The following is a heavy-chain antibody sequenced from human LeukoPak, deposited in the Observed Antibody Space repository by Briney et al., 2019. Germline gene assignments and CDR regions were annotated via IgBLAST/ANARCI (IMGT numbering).Heavy chain of an antibody. CDR3: ARGGRATVVTM. CDR1: GGSINSYY. D-gene: IGHD4-23*01. Sequence: SETLSLTCTVSGGSINSYYWSWIRQPAGKGLEWIGRIYSSGSTNYNPSLKSRVSMSVDTSKNQFSLKLTSVTAADTAVYYCARGGRATVVTMWGQGILVTVSS. V-gene: IGHV4-4*07. CDR2: IYSSGST. J-gene: IGHJ4*02.